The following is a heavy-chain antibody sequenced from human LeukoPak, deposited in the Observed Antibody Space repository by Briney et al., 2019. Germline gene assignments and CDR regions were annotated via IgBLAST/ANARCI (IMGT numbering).Heavy chain of an antibody. CDR2: IYSGGST. V-gene: IGHV3-53*01. CDR3: ARATLDN. J-gene: IGHJ4*02. CDR1: GFTVSNNY. Sequence: SGGSLGLSCAASGFTVSNNYISWVRQAPGKGLEWVSVIYSGGSTKYADSVKARFTISRDNSKNTVYLQMNSLRADDTAVYYCARATLDNWGQGTLVTVSS.